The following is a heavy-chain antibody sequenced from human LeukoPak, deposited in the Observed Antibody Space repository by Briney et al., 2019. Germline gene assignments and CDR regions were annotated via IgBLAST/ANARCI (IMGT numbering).Heavy chain of an antibody. D-gene: IGHD6-13*01. CDR1: GYTFTGYY. CDR2: INPNSGGT. Sequence: ASVKVSCKASGYTFTGYYMHWVRQAPGQGLEWMGWINPNSGGTNYAQKFQGWVTMTRDTSISTAYMELSRLRSDDTAVYYCARTQYRGSWYDLFTAPYYFDYGGQGPLVTVSS. J-gene: IGHJ4*02. V-gene: IGHV1-2*04. CDR3: ARTQYRGSWYDLFTAPYYFDY.